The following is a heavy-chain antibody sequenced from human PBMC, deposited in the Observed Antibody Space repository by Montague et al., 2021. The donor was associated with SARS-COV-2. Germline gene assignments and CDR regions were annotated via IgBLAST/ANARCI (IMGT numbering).Heavy chain of an antibody. J-gene: IGHJ6*02. D-gene: IGHD5-12*01. CDR3: ARAAPGYGDYGMDV. V-gene: IGHV3-23*01. CDR2: INGSGGST. Sequence: SLRLSCAASGFTFSNWAMSWVRQAPGKGLEWVSGINGSGGSTYYADSVKGRFTISRDNTKNTLYLQMNSLRAEDTAVYYCARAAPGYGDYGMDVWGQGTTVTVSS. CDR1: GFTFSNWA.